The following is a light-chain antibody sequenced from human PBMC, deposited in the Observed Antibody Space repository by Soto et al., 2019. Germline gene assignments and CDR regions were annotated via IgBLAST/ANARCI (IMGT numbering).Light chain of an antibody. CDR1: QSVLYSSNNKNY. CDR3: QQYYSTSWT. Sequence: DIVMTQSPDSLAVSLGERATINCKYSQSVLYSSNNKNYLAWYQQKPGQPPKLLIYWASTRESGVPDRFSGSGSGTDFSLTISILQAEDVAVYYCQQYYSTSWTFGQGTKVEIK. J-gene: IGKJ1*01. CDR2: WAS. V-gene: IGKV4-1*01.